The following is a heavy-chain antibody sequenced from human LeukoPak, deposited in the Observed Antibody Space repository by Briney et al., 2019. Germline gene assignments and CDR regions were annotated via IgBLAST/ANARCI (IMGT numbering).Heavy chain of an antibody. V-gene: IGHV4-34*01. D-gene: IGHD3-22*01. CDR1: GGSFSGYY. J-gene: IGHJ4*02. CDR3: ARGQRLHCDSSGYKALSY. Sequence: SETLSLTCAVYGGSFSGYYWSWIRQPPGKGLEWIGEINHSGSTNYNPSLKSRVTISVDTSKNQFSLKLSSVTAADTAVYYCARGQRLHCDSSGYKALSYWGQGTLVTVSS. CDR2: INHSGST.